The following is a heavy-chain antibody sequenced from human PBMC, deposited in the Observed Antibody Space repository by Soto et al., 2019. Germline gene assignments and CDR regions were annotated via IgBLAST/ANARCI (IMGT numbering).Heavy chain of an antibody. D-gene: IGHD5-18*01. CDR3: AKGGGYTYGTNDAFDI. V-gene: IGHV3-30*18. CDR1: GFTFSNYG. J-gene: IGHJ3*02. CDR2: ISDDGTNK. Sequence: QVHLVESGGGVVQPGRSLRLSCAASGFTFSNYGMHWVRQAPGKGLEWVAVISDDGTNKYNVDSVEGRFTISRDNSKNTLYLQMTSLRTEDTAVYYCAKGGGYTYGTNDAFDIWGQGTLVTVSS.